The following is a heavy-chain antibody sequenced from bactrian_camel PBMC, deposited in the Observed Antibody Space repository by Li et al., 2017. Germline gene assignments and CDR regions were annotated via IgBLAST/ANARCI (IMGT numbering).Heavy chain of an antibody. CDR3: ALGVRLASGSRPDSYVY. J-gene: IGHJ4*01. Sequence: VQLVESGGDSVQAGESLRLSCVASGYTLPMNMGWFRRLPGQEREGVAAIAGDGTTRVVDSVKDRFTISHDNAKNTVYLQMNNLKPEDTTMYVCALGVRLASGSRPDSYVYWGQGTQVTVSS. CDR2: IAGDGTT. CDR1: GYTLPMN. D-gene: IGHD3*01. V-gene: IGHV3S53*01.